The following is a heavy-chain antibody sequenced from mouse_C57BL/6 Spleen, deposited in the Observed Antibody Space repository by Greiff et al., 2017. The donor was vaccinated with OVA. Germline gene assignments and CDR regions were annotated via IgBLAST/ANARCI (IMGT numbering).Heavy chain of an antibody. CDR3: ARDGATVVDAWFAY. CDR2: ISDGGRYT. D-gene: IGHD1-1*01. J-gene: IGHJ3*01. Sequence: VMLVESGGGLVKPGGSLKLSFAASGFTFSSYAMSWVRQTPDKLLEWVATISDGGRYTYSPANVKGRFTISSDNAKNNLYLQMSHLKSEDTAMYYCARDGATVVDAWFAYWGKGTLVTVSA. V-gene: IGHV5-4*01. CDR1: GFTFSSYA.